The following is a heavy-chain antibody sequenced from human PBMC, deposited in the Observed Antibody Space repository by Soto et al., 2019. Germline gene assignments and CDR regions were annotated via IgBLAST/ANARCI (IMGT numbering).Heavy chain of an antibody. CDR2: ISYDGSDK. J-gene: IGHJ4*02. D-gene: IGHD3-22*01. CDR3: ALVYYYDSSGYFLLPDY. V-gene: IGHV3-30-3*01. Sequence: GGSLRLSCAASGFTFSSYALHWVRQAPGKGLEWVALISYDGSDKDYADSVKGRFTISRDNAKNTLYLQMNSLRAEDTAVYYSALVYYYDSSGYFLLPDYWGQGTLVTVSS. CDR1: GFTFSSYA.